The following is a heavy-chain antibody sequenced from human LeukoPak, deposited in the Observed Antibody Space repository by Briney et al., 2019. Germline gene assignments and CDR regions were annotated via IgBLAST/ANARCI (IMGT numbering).Heavy chain of an antibody. Sequence: SGGSLRLSCAASGFTFDDFAMHWVRQAPGKGLEWVSGISWNSGGIGYVDSVKGRFTISRDNAKNSLYLEMNSLRAEDTAVYYCAKLNVWGTTSIDWGQGTLVTVSS. CDR2: ISWNSGGI. V-gene: IGHV3-9*01. CDR3: AKLNVWGTTSID. CDR1: GFTFDDFA. J-gene: IGHJ4*02. D-gene: IGHD3-16*01.